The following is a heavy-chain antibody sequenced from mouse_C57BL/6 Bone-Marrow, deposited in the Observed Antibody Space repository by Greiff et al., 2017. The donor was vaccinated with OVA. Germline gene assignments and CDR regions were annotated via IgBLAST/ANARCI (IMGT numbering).Heavy chain of an antibody. D-gene: IGHD5-5*01. CDR2: IDPENGDT. CDR3: TTLPLAY. V-gene: IGHV14-4*01. Sequence: EVQRVESGAELVRPGASVKLSCTASGFNIKDDYMHWVKQRPEQGLEWIGWIDPENGDTEYASKFQGKATITADTSSNTAYLQLSSLTSEDTAVYYCTTLPLAYGGQGTLVTVSA. J-gene: IGHJ3*01. CDR1: GFNIKDDY.